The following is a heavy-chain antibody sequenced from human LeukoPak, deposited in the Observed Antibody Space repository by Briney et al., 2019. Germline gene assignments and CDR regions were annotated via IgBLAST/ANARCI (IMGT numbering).Heavy chain of an antibody. CDR1: GFTFSSYW. D-gene: IGHD2-15*01. V-gene: IGHV3-74*01. CDR2: INSDGSST. J-gene: IGHJ6*02. CDR3: AKTASVVAAPDV. Sequence: PGGSLRLSCAASGFTFSSYWMHWVRQAPGKGLVWVSRINSDGSSTSYADSVKGRFTISRDNAKNTLYLQMNSLRAEDTAVYYCAKTASVVAAPDVWGQGTTVTVSS.